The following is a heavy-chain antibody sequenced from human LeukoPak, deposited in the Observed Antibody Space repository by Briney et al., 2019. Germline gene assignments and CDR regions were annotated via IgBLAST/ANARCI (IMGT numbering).Heavy chain of an antibody. J-gene: IGHJ4*02. CDR3: ARNRFLDY. CDR2: TSNDESNK. CDR1: GFTFSNFA. V-gene: IGHV3-30*04. Sequence: GRSLRLSCAASGFTFSNFAMHWVRQAPGKGLEWVAFTSNDESNKNYADSVKGRFTISRDNSKNTLYLQMNSLRDEDTAVYYCARNRFLDYCGPGTLVTVSS. D-gene: IGHD2/OR15-2a*01.